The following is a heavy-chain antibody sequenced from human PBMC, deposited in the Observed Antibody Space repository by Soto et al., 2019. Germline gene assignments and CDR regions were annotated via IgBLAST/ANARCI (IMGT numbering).Heavy chain of an antibody. CDR3: AEDGPEATISLADY. CDR1: GFTFSSYA. J-gene: IGHJ4*02. D-gene: IGHD5-12*01. CDR2: ISGSGGST. Sequence: GGSLRLSCAASGFTFSSYAVSWVRQAPGKGLEWASAISGSGGSTYYADSVKGRFTISRDNSKNTLYLQMNSLRAEDTAVYYCAEDGPEATISLADYWGQGTLVTVSS. V-gene: IGHV3-23*01.